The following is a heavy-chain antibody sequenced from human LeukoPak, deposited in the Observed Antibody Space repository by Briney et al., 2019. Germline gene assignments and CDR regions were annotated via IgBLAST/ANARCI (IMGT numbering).Heavy chain of an antibody. CDR2: VFHSGTT. V-gene: IGHV4-39*01. J-gene: IGHJ4*02. Sequence: PSETLSLTCSVSGGFISISTHYWGWIRQTPGKGLEWIGSVFHSGTTYLNPSLNSRLTISVDTSKNQFSLKLRSVTAADTAVYYCARSVRRGFNFDSWGQGTLVIVSS. D-gene: IGHD5-12*01. CDR3: ARSVRRGFNFDS. CDR1: GGFISISTHY.